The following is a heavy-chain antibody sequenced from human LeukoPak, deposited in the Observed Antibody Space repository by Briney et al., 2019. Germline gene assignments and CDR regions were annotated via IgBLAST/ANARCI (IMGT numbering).Heavy chain of an antibody. D-gene: IGHD6-19*01. CDR3: ARGMYSSGWSDY. Sequence: SVKVSCKASGGTFSSYAISWVRQAPGQGLEWMGGIIPIFGTANYAQKFQGRVTITADKSTSTAYMELSSLRSEDTAVYYCARGMYSSGWSDYWGQGTLVTVSS. CDR2: IIPIFGTA. CDR1: GGTFSSYA. V-gene: IGHV1-69*06. J-gene: IGHJ4*02.